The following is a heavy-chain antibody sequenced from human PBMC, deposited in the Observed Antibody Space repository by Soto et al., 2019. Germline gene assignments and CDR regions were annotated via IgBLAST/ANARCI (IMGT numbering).Heavy chain of an antibody. J-gene: IGHJ4*02. Sequence: SETLSLTCTVSGGSISSSSYYWGWIRQPPGKGLEWIGSIYYSGSTYYNPSLKSRVTISVDTSKNQFSLKLSSVTAADTAVYYCASAVWLRLAHIDYWGQGTRVTVSS. CDR3: ASAVWLRLAHIDY. D-gene: IGHD3-16*01. CDR1: GGSISSSSYY. V-gene: IGHV4-39*01. CDR2: IYYSGST.